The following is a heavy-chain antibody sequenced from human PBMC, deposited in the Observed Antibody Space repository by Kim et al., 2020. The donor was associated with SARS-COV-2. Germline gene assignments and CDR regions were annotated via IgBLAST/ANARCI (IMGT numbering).Heavy chain of an antibody. V-gene: IGHV4-31*03. D-gene: IGHD3-3*01. Sequence: SETLSLTCTVSGGSISSGGYYWSWIRQHPGKGLEWIGYIYYSGSTYYNPSLKSRVTISVDTSKNQFSLKLSSVTAADTAMYYCARATFYDFWSGNAFDIWGQGTMVTVSS. J-gene: IGHJ3*02. CDR1: GGSISSGGYY. CDR2: IYYSGST. CDR3: ARATFYDFWSGNAFDI.